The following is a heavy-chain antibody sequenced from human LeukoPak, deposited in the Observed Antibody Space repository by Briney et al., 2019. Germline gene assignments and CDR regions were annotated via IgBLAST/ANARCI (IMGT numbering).Heavy chain of an antibody. CDR1: GFTFDDYG. Sequence: GGSLRLSCAASGFTFDDYGMSWVRQAPGKGPEWVSGINWNGGSTGYADSVKGRFTISRDNAKNSLYLQMNSLRAEDTALYYCARRVPFYYYMDVWGKGTTVTVSS. J-gene: IGHJ6*03. CDR3: ARRVPFYYYMDV. D-gene: IGHD2-2*01. V-gene: IGHV3-20*04. CDR2: INWNGGST.